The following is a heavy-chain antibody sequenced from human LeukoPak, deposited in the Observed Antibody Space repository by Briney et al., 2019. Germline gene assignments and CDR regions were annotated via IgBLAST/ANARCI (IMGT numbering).Heavy chain of an antibody. CDR3: ARDDSRYSGSPDY. D-gene: IGHD1-26*01. V-gene: IGHV3-48*04. J-gene: IGHJ4*02. CDR1: GFTFSSYS. CDR2: ISSSSSTI. Sequence: PGGSLRLSCAASGFTFSSYSMNWVRQAPGKGLEWVSYISSSSSTIYYADSVKGRFTISRDNAKKSMSLQMNSLRVEDTAVYYCARDDSRYSGSPDYWGQGTLVTVSS.